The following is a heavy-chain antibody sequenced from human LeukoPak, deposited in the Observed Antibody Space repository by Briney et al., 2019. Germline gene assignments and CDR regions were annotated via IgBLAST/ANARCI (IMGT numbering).Heavy chain of an antibody. CDR2: ISSNGGST. CDR3: ARGQGLVRATQNYYYYMDV. Sequence: GGSLRLSCAASGFTFSSYAMHWVRQAPGKGLEYVSAISSNGGSTYYANSVKGRFTISRDNSKNTLYLQMGSLRAEDMAVYYCARGQGLVRATQNYYYYMDVWGKGTTVTVSS. J-gene: IGHJ6*03. D-gene: IGHD6-19*01. CDR1: GFTFSSYA. V-gene: IGHV3-64*01.